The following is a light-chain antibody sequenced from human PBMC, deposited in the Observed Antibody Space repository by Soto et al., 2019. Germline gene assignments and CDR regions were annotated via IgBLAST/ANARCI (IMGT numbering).Light chain of an antibody. CDR1: QSVSSY. CDR3: QQRSNCPIT. CDR2: DAS. J-gene: IGKJ5*01. Sequence: EIVLTQSPATLSLSPGERATLSCRASQSVSSYLAWYQQKPGQAPSLLIYDASNRAAGIPARFSGSGSGTDFTLTICSLRPEDLAVYYCQQRSNCPITFGQRTRLEIK. V-gene: IGKV3-11*01.